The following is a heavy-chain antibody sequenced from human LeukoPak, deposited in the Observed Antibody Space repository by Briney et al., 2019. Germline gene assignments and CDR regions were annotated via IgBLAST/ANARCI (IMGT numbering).Heavy chain of an antibody. CDR1: GGSFSGYY. D-gene: IGHD3-9*01. CDR2: IEYSGST. J-gene: IGHJ4*02. Sequence: PSETLSLTCAVYGGSFSGYYWNWIRQPPGKGLEWIGGIEYSGSTKYNPSLKSRVTISADTSKNQFSLKVSSVTAADTAVYCARTSGDWLSWAWIGVDVWGQGTLVTVSS. CDR3: ARTSGDWLSWAWIGVDV. V-gene: IGHV4-34*01.